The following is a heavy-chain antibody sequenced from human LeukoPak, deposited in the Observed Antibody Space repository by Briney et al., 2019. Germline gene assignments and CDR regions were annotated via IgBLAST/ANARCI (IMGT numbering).Heavy chain of an antibody. J-gene: IGHJ6*02. CDR2: ISYDGSNK. CDR1: GFTFSSYA. V-gene: IGHV3-30-3*01. D-gene: IGHD2-21*02. Sequence: PGGSLRLSCAASGFTFSSYAMSWVRQAPGKGLEWVAVISYDGSNKYYADSVKGRFTISRDNSKNTLYLQMNSLRAEDTAVYYCARDSEGGGDVDYYYGMDVWGQGTTVTVSS. CDR3: ARDSEGGGDVDYYYGMDV.